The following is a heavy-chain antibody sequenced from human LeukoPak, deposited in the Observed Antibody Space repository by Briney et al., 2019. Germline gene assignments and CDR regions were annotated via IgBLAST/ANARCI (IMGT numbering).Heavy chain of an antibody. CDR3: ARDRPYVWGSYRQYYFDY. CDR2: ISAYNGNT. CDR1: GYTFTSYG. V-gene: IGHV1-18*01. D-gene: IGHD3-16*02. J-gene: IGHJ4*02. Sequence: EASVKVSCKASGYTFTSYGISWVRQAPGQGLEWMGWISAYNGNTNYAQKLQGRVTMTTDTSTSTAYMELRSLRSEDTAVYYCARDRPYVWGSYRQYYFDYWGQGTLVTVSS.